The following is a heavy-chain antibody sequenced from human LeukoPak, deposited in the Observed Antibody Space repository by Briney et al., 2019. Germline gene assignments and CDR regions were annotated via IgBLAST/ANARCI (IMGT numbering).Heavy chain of an antibody. CDR2: MRVDGTDI. D-gene: IGHD6-19*01. CDR3: ARGRGWTYDS. J-gene: IGHJ4*02. CDR1: GFTFTNDF. Sequence: GGSLRLSCAASGFTFTNDFMTWVRQAPGKGLEWVANMRVDGTDIHYADSVKGRFTISSDNARNSLYLQMNTLRADDTAVYYCARGRGWTYDSWGRGTLVTVSS. V-gene: IGHV3-7*04.